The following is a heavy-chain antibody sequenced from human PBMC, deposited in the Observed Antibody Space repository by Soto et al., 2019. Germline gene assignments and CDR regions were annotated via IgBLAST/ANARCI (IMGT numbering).Heavy chain of an antibody. D-gene: IGHD5-18*01. V-gene: IGHV3-30*04. J-gene: IGHJ4*02. CDR1: GLTLGTYS. Sequence: QVQLVESGGGVVQPGRSLRLSCAASGLTLGTYSVHWVRQAPGKGLEWVAVISSDGSNKQYADSVKGRFTLSRDNSKNTVFLQMNSLRTEDTATYYCASVVTAMVWSEYWGQGTLVTVSS. CDR2: ISSDGSNK. CDR3: ASVVTAMVWSEY.